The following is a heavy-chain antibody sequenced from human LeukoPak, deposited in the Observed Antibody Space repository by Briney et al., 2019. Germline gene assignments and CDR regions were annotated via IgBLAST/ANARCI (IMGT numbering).Heavy chain of an antibody. J-gene: IGHJ4*02. CDR3: ARVHGTQRGSSWSLDY. CDR1: GGSISSYY. CDR2: IYYSGST. V-gene: IGHV4-59*01. Sequence: SETLSLTCTVSGGSISSYYWSWIRQPPGKGLEWIGYIYYSGSTNYNPSLKSRVTISVDTSKNQFSLKLSSVTAADTAVYYCARVHGTQRGSSWSLDYWGQGTLVTVSS. D-gene: IGHD6-13*01.